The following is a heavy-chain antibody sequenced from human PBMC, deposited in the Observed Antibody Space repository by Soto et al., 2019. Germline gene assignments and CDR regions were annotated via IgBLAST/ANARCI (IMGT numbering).Heavy chain of an antibody. CDR3: ATRPLLPGAP. CDR1: GFTFSSND. J-gene: IGHJ3*01. V-gene: IGHV3-53*01. CDR2: IYSSGST. Sequence: EVQLVESGGGLIQPGGSLRLSCAASGFTFSSNDMNWVRQAPGKGLEWVSLIYSSGSTSYEDSVKGRFTISRDKSKNTLYLQMSSLRAEDTAVYYCATRPLLPGAPWGQGTMVTVSS. D-gene: IGHD3-22*01.